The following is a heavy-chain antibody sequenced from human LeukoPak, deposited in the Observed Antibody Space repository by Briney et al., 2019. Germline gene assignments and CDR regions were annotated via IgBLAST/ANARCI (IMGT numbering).Heavy chain of an antibody. CDR2: IYSGGSP. V-gene: IGHV3-53*01. CDR3: ARDGADNSGYYFGSL. Sequence: GSLRLSCAASGFTVRSSYMSWVRQAPGKGLEWVSVIYSGGSPDYADSAKGRFTISSDNSKNTLYLQMNSPRVEDTAVYYCARDGADNSGYYFGSLWGQGTMVTVSS. CDR1: GFTVRSSY. J-gene: IGHJ3*01. D-gene: IGHD3-22*01.